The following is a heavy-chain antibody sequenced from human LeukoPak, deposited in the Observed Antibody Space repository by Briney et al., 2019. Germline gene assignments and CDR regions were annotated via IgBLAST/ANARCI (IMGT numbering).Heavy chain of an antibody. CDR1: GYTFTSYG. Sequence: ASVKVSCKASGYTFTSYGISWVRQAPGQGLEWMGWISAYNGNTNYAQKLQGRVTMTEDTSTDTAYMELSSLRSEDTAVYYCATGSYDIFGEKSRGFDYWGQGTLVTVSS. CDR3: ATGSYDIFGEKSRGFDY. D-gene: IGHD3-9*01. CDR2: ISAYNGNT. J-gene: IGHJ4*02. V-gene: IGHV1-18*01.